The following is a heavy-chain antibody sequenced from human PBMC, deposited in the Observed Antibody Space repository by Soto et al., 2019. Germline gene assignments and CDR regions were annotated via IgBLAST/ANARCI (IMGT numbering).Heavy chain of an antibody. CDR3: ARGEVRGLIATGLDY. J-gene: IGHJ4*02. D-gene: IGHD3-10*01. CDR2: IYHSGTT. V-gene: IGHV4-38-2*02. CDR1: DYSIGTDYY. Sequence: PSETLSLTCTIFDYSIGTDYYWGWIRQPPGKGLEWIGTIYHSGTTYYNPSLKSRVTISVDTSKKQFSLGLTSVTAADTAVYYCARGEVRGLIATGLDYWCQGALVTVSS.